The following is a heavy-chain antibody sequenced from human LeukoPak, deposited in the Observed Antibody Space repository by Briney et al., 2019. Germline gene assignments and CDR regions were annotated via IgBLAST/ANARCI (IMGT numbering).Heavy chain of an antibody. CDR3: ARGYLAVAGVTGY. CDR1: GGSFSGYY. D-gene: IGHD6-19*01. CDR2: IYTSGST. V-gene: IGHV4-59*10. Sequence: SETLSLTCAVYGGSFSGYYWSWIRQPPGKGLEWIGRIYTSGSTNYNPSLKSRVSMSVDTSKNQFSLKLSSVTAADTAMYYCARGYLAVAGVTGYWGQGTLVTVSS. J-gene: IGHJ4*02.